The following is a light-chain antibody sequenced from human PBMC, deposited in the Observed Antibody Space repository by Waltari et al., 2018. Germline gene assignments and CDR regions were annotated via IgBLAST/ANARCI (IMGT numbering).Light chain of an antibody. Sequence: SSELTQDPDVSVALGQTVRPTCQGDSLRRYSASWYQQRPGQAPFLVLYGPDNRPSGIPDRCAGSTSGNTAVMTITRAQAEDEGVYYCLSRDTSSTRVFGGGTTLTV. CDR2: GPD. CDR1: SLRRYS. J-gene: IGLJ3*02. V-gene: IGLV3-19*01. CDR3: LSRDTSSTRV.